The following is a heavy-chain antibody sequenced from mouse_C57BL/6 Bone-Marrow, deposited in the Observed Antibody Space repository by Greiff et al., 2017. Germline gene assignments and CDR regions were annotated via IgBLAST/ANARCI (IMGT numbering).Heavy chain of an antibody. CDR1: GFTFSSYG. D-gene: IGHD1-1*01. CDR3: ARHEYYYGSSYLFAY. J-gene: IGHJ3*01. V-gene: IGHV5-6*01. CDR2: ISSGGSYT. Sequence: VQRVESGGDLVKPGGSLKLSCAASGFTFSSYGMSWVRQTPDKRLEWVATISSGGSYTYYPDSVKGRFTISRDNAKNTLYLQMSSLKSEDTAMYYCARHEYYYGSSYLFAYWGQGTLVTVSA.